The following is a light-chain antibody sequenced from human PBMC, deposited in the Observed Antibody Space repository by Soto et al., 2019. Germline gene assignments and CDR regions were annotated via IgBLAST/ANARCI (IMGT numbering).Light chain of an antibody. Sequence: ERMISQSPSTLSVCPVERATHSCMASQSVSRKLAWYQQTRGQAPRLLMYGASTRATGVPARFSGSGSGTEFTLTISNLQSEDFAVYHCQQYDKWPRTVGQGTKV. J-gene: IGKJ1*01. V-gene: IGKV3-15*01. CDR1: QSVSRK. CDR3: QQYDKWPRT. CDR2: GAS.